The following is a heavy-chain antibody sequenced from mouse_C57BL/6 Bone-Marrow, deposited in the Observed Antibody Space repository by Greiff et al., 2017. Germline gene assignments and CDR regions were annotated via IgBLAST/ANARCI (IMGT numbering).Heavy chain of an antibody. D-gene: IGHD1-1*01. V-gene: IGHV1-50*01. CDR3: ARWYYGDYYYAMDY. CDR1: GYTFTSYW. Sequence: VQLQQPGAELVKPGASVKLSCKASGYTFTSYWMQWVKQRPGQGLEWIGEIDPSDRYTNYNQKFKGKATLTVDTSSSTAYMQLSSLTSEDSAVYYCARWYYGDYYYAMDYWGQGTSVTVSS. J-gene: IGHJ4*01. CDR2: IDPSDRYT.